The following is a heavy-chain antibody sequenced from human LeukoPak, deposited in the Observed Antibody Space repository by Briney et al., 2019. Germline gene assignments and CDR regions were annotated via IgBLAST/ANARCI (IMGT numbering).Heavy chain of an antibody. V-gene: IGHV3-30-3*01. CDR2: ISYDGSDK. J-gene: IGHJ4*02. CDR1: GFSFSSYA. Sequence: PGGSLRLSCAASGFSFSSYAMHWVRQAPGKGLEWVTVISYDGSDKYYADSVKGRFTISRDNSKNTVYLHMNSLRPEDTAVYYCARDPKRCCSGVSCYLDYWGQGTLVTVSS. CDR3: ARDPKRCCSGVSCYLDY. D-gene: IGHD2-15*01.